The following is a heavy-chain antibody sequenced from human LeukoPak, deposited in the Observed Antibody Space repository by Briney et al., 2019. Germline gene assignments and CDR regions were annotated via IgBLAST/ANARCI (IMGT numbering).Heavy chain of an antibody. D-gene: IGHD3-22*01. CDR1: GYTFTSYD. V-gene: IGHV1-8*01. CDR3: VRRSDYYDSSAYEY. CDR2: MNPNSGNT. Sequence: ASVKVSCKASGYTFTSYDINWVRQATGQGLEWMGWMNPNSGNTGYAQKFQGRVTMTRNNSISTAYMELSSLRSEDTAVYYCVRRSDYYDSSAYEYWGQGTPVTVSS. J-gene: IGHJ4*02.